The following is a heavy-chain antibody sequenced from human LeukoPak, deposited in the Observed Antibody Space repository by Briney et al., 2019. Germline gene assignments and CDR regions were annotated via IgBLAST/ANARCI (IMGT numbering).Heavy chain of an antibody. J-gene: IGHJ4*02. V-gene: IGHV3-30*03. CDR3: ARDRLRCLDY. Sequence: PGGSLRLSCAASGFTFSGYGMHWVRQAPGKGLEWVAVISYDGSNKYYADSVKGRFTISRDNSKNTLYLQMNSLRDEDTAVYYCARDRLRCLDYWGQGTLVTVSS. CDR1: GFTFSGYG. CDR2: ISYDGSNK. D-gene: IGHD4-17*01.